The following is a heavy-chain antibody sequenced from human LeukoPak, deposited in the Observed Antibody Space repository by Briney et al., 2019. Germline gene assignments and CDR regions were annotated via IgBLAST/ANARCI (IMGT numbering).Heavy chain of an antibody. CDR2: ISSSSSYI. J-gene: IGHJ4*02. D-gene: IGHD6-19*01. CDR1: GFTFSSYS. V-gene: IGHV3-21*01. CDR3: AVGSSGPYY. Sequence: PGGSLRLSCAASGFTFSSYSMNWVRQTPRKGLEWVSSISSSSSYIYYADSVKGRFTISRDNAKNSLYLQMISLRAEDTAVYYCAVGSSGPYYSGQGTLVTVSS.